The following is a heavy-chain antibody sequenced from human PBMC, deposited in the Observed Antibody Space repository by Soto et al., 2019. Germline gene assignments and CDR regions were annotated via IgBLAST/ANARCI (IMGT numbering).Heavy chain of an antibody. V-gene: IGHV5-51*01. CDR3: ARFSVGYSSGWYGGAVGY. J-gene: IGHJ4*02. Sequence: GESLKISCKGSGYSFTSYWIGWVRQMPGKGLEWMGIIYPGDSDTRYSPSFQGQVTISADKSISTAYLQWSSLKASDTAMYYCARFSVGYSSGWYGGAVGYWGQGTLVTVSS. CDR1: GYSFTSYW. D-gene: IGHD6-19*01. CDR2: IYPGDSDT.